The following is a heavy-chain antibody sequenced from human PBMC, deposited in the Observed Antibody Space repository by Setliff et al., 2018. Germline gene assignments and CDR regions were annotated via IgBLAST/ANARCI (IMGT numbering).Heavy chain of an antibody. D-gene: IGHD3-3*01. Sequence: LRLSCVAPGFTFSNYGMHWVRQAPGKGLEWVSYSSSSSSTIYYADSVKGRFTVSRDNAKNSLYLQMNSLRAEDTAVYYCARDYTYYDFWSGPSSDAFDIWGQGTMVTVSS. CDR2: SSSSSSTI. CDR1: GFTFSNYG. CDR3: ARDYTYYDFWSGPSSDAFDI. J-gene: IGHJ3*02. V-gene: IGHV3-48*01.